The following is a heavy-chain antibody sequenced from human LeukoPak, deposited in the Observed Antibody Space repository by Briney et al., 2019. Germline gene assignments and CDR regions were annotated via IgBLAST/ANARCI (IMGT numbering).Heavy chain of an antibody. CDR1: GFSFSNYA. J-gene: IGHJ5*01. V-gene: IGHV3-23*01. D-gene: IGHD6-13*01. Sequence: GGSLRLSCAASGFSFSNYAMSWVRQAPGMGLEWVSAVSASGGSTYYADSVKGRFTVSRDNTKSTLYLQMNTLRAEDTALYYCAKRIEAAGPYFDSWGQGTLVTVSS. CDR3: AKRIEAAGPYFDS. CDR2: VSASGGST.